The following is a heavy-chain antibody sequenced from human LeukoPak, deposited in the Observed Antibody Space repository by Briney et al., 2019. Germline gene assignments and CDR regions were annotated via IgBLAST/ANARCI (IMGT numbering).Heavy chain of an antibody. CDR1: GFTFSSYW. CDR3: ARDTNTAMVTHIDY. D-gene: IGHD5-18*01. V-gene: IGHV3-74*01. J-gene: IGHJ4*02. Sequence: GGSLRLSCAASGFTFSSYWMHWVRQAPGKGLVWVSRINSDGSSTSYADSVKGRFTISGDNAKNTLYLQMNSLRAEDTAVYYCARDTNTAMVTHIDYWGQGTLVTVSS. CDR2: INSDGSST.